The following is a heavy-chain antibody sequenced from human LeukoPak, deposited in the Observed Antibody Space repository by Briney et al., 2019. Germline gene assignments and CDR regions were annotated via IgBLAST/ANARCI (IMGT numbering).Heavy chain of an antibody. CDR2: INHSGST. V-gene: IGHV4-34*01. Sequence: PSETLSLTCAVYGGSFSGYYWSWIRQPPGKGLEWIGEINHSGSTNYNPSLRSRVTISVDTSKNQFSLKLSSVTAADTAVYYCARLTRFLVVPDYWGQGTLVTVSS. J-gene: IGHJ4*02. CDR1: GGSFSGYY. D-gene: IGHD2-15*01. CDR3: ARLTRFLVVPDY.